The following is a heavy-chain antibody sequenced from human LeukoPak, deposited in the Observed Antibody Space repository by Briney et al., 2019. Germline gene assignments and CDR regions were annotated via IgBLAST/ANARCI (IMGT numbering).Heavy chain of an antibody. V-gene: IGHV1-69*01. D-gene: IGHD1-26*01. J-gene: IGHJ4*02. CDR3: ARIPSGIVDYFDY. CDR1: GGTFSSYA. CDR2: IIPIFGTA. Sequence: SVKVSCKASGGTFSSYAISWVRQAPGQGLEWMGGIIPIFGTANYAQKFQGRVTITADESTSTAYMELSSLRSEDTAVCYCARIPSGIVDYFDYWGQGTLVTVSS.